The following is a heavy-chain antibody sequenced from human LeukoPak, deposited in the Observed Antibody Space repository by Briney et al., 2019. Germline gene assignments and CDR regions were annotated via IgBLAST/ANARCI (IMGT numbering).Heavy chain of an antibody. CDR2: INPESGGT. CDR1: GYTFTGYY. J-gene: IGHJ4*02. V-gene: IGHV1-2*02. Sequence: ASVKVSCKASGYTFTGYYIHWARQAPGQGLEWMGWINPESGGTSYAQHFQGRVTMTRDTSISTAYMDLSRLKSDDTAVYYCARDRSRGYSYGLESLYWGQGTLVTVSS. CDR3: ARDRSRGYSYGLESLY. D-gene: IGHD5-18*01.